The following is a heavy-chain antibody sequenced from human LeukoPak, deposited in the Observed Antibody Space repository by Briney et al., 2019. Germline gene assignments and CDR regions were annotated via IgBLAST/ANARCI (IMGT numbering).Heavy chain of an antibody. V-gene: IGHV4-59*02. D-gene: IGHD1-26*01. CDR1: GGSVTNYY. J-gene: IGHJ3*02. CDR2: VYKSDST. Sequence: SETLSLTCTVSGGSVTNYYWSWIRQPPGKGLEWIGCVYKSDSTTYNPSLKSRVTISVDTSKNQFSLKLSSVTAADTAVYYCARGFANSGSFPIWGQGTMVTVSS. CDR3: ARGFANSGSFPI.